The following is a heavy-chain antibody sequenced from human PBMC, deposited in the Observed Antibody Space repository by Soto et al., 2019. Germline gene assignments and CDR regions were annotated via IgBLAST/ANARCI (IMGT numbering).Heavy chain of an antibody. J-gene: IGHJ5*02. CDR1: GYTFTSYG. CDR2: ISAYNGNT. D-gene: IGHD3-9*01. Sequence: ASVTVSCKASGYTFTSYGISWVRQAPGQGLEWMGWISAYNGNTNYAQKLQGRVTMTTDTSTSTAYMELRSLRSDDTAVYFCERVDYDILTGGMDPWGQGTLATVSS. CDR3: ERVDYDILTGGMDP. V-gene: IGHV1-18*01.